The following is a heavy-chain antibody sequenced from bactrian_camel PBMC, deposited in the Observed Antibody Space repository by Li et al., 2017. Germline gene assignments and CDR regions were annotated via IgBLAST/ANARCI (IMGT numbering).Heavy chain of an antibody. D-gene: IGHD1*01. V-gene: IGHV3S63*01. CDR3: VRFGSQFATLASSAVN. Sequence: HVQLVESGGGSVQAGGSLRLSCTASGLSFDDHAMGWYRLGPGNECELVSSISSDGSPYYLESVKGRFTISRDNAKYTVYLQMNSLKPDDTAVYYCVRFGSQFATLASSAVNWGQGTQVTVS. CDR1: GLSFDDHA. CDR2: ISSDGSP. J-gene: IGHJ4*01.